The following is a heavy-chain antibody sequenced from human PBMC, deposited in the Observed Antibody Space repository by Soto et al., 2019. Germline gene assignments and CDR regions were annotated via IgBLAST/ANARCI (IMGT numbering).Heavy chain of an antibody. V-gene: IGHV1-2*02. CDR2: INPNRGGT. Sequence: QVQLEQSGAEVKKPGASVKVSCKASGYTFTGSYMSWMRQAPGQGLEGMGWINPNRGGTNYAQKFQGRGTRTRDASTSTVHMELSRLTSDDTAVYYWARGRVYDYFWGSFDYWGQGTLFTVSS. CDR3: ARGRVYDYFWGSFDY. D-gene: IGHD3-16*01. CDR1: GYTFTGSY. J-gene: IGHJ4*02.